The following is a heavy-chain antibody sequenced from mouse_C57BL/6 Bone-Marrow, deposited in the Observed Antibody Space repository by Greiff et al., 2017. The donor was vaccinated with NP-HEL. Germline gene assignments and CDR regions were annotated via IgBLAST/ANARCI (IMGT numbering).Heavy chain of an antibody. J-gene: IGHJ1*03. CDR2: IDPSDSET. Sequence: QVHVKQSGAELVRPGSSVKLSCKASGYTFTSYWMHWVKQRPIQGLEWIGNIDPSDSETHYNQKFKDKATLTVDKSSSTAYMQLSSLTSEDSAVYYCARWGLLWYFDVWGTGTTVTVSS. CDR1: GYTFTSYW. D-gene: IGHD3-1*01. CDR3: ARWGLLWYFDV. V-gene: IGHV1-52*01.